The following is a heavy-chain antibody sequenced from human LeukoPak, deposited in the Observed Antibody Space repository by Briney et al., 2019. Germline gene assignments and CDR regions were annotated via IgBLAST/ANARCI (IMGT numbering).Heavy chain of an antibody. CDR3: ARHCGYCGGGNAFDI. CDR2: IKQDGREK. D-gene: IGHD2-15*01. J-gene: IGHJ3*02. Sequence: GGSLRLSCAASGFTFSSYWMNWVRQAPGKGLEWVANIKQDGREKYYVESVRGRFTISRDNAKNSLYLQMNSLRAEDTAVHYCARHCGYCGGGNAFDIWGQGTMVTVSS. V-gene: IGHV3-7*01. CDR1: GFTFSSYW.